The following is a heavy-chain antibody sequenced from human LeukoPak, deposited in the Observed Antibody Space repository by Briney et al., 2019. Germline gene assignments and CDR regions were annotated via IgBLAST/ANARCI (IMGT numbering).Heavy chain of an antibody. CDR2: ISSSSSTI. J-gene: IGHJ4*02. Sequence: GGSLRLSCAASGFTFTTYWMGWVRQAPGKGLEWVSYISSSSSTIYYADSVKGRFTISRDNAKNSLYLQMNSLRAEDTAVYYCARGSSGWMEYYFDYWGQGTLVTVSS. CDR1: GFTFTTYW. CDR3: ARGSSGWMEYYFDY. V-gene: IGHV3-48*01. D-gene: IGHD6-19*01.